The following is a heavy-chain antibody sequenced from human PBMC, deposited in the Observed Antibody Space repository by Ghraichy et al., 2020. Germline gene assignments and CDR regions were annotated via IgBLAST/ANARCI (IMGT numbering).Heavy chain of an antibody. D-gene: IGHD2-2*01. V-gene: IGHV4-39*01. CDR2: IYYSGST. Sequence: SETLSLTCTVSGGSISSSSYYWGWIRQPPGKGLEWIGSIYYSGSTYYNPSLKSRVTISVDTSKNQFSLKLSSVTAADTAVYYCASGDTCSSTSCYAVANPPDYWGQGTLVTVSS. J-gene: IGHJ4*02. CDR1: GGSISSSSYY. CDR3: ASGDTCSSTSCYAVANPPDY.